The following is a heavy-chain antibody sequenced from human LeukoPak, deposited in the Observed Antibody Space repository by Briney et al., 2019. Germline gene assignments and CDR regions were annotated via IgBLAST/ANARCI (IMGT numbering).Heavy chain of an antibody. D-gene: IGHD1-7*01. J-gene: IGHJ4*02. V-gene: IGHV4-38-2*01. CDR3: ARGAGTRHLDY. CDR2: IFHSGIT. Sequence: PSETLSLTCAVSGYSISSGYYWGWIRQPPGKGLGWIGSIFHSGITYYNPSLETRVTLSVDTSKNQFSLNVNSVTAADTAVYYCARGAGTRHLDYWGQGTLVTVSS. CDR1: GYSISSGYY.